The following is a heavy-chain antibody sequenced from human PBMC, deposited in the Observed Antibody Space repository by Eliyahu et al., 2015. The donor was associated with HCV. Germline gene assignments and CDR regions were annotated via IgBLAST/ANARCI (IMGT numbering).Heavy chain of an antibody. D-gene: IGHD5-24*01. Sequence: QVQLQESGPGLVKPSGTLSLTCAVSGGSISSSNWWSWVRQPPGKGLEWIGEIYHSGSTNHNPSLKSRVTISVDKSKNQFSLKLSPVTAADTAVYYCARGGEMATIFGFSVDAFDIWGQGTMVTVSS. V-gene: IGHV4-4*02. CDR2: IYHSGST. CDR3: ARGGEMATIFGFSVDAFDI. CDR1: GGSISSSNW. J-gene: IGHJ3*02.